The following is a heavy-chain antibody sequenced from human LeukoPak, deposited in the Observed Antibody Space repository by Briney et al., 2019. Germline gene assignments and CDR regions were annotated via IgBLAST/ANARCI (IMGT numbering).Heavy chain of an antibody. V-gene: IGHV3-72*01. Sequence: GGSLRLSCAASGFTFSDYYMDLVRQALWKGLEWVGRRRNKANSSSTEYAASVKGRFTISRDDPKNSLYLQMTSLKTEDTAVYYCATLSLASPRDKTDYWGQGTLVTVSS. CDR1: GFTFSDYY. J-gene: IGHJ4*02. D-gene: IGHD2-21*01. CDR2: RRNKANSSST. CDR3: ATLSLASPRDKTDY.